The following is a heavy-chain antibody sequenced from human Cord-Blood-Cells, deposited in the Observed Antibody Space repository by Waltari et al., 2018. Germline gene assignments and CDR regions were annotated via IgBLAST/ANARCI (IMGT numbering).Heavy chain of an antibody. CDR2: IYYSGSA. CDR3: ARHVGSYGDAFDI. D-gene: IGHD1-26*01. CDR1: GGSISISSST. V-gene: IGHV4-39*06. Sequence: RLKRQGPGPGLVKPPETLSPTSLVPGGSISISSSTWGWIGQPQGKGLGGIGGIYYSGSAYYNPSLKSRVTISVDTSKNQFSLKLSSVTAADTAVYYCARHVGSYGDAFDIWGQGTMVTVSS. J-gene: IGHJ3*02.